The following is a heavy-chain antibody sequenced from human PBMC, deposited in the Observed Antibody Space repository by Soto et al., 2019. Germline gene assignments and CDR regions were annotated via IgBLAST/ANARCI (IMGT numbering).Heavy chain of an antibody. CDR1: GGSISSGGYY. CDR2: IYYSGST. CDR3: ARVRYCSGGSCYPSFDP. J-gene: IGHJ5*02. D-gene: IGHD2-15*01. V-gene: IGHV4-31*03. Sequence: QVQLQESGPGLVKPSQTLSLTCTVSGGSISSGGYYWSWIRQHPGKGLEWIGYIYYSGSTYYNPSLKIRVTISVDTSKNQFSLKLSSVTAADTAVYYCARVRYCSGGSCYPSFDPWGKGTLVTFSS.